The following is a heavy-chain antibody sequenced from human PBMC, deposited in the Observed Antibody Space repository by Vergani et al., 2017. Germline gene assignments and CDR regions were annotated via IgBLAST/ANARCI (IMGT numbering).Heavy chain of an antibody. CDR1: GGSISSCDYY. Sequence: QVQLQESGPGLVKPSQTLSLTCTVSGGSISSCDYYWSWIRQPPGKGLEWIGYIYYSGSTNYNPSLKSRVTISVDTSKNQFSLKLSSVTAADTAVYYCARESIQLWSSFDYWGQGTLVTVSS. V-gene: IGHV4-30-4*08. D-gene: IGHD5-18*01. J-gene: IGHJ4*02. CDR2: IYYSGST. CDR3: ARESIQLWSSFDY.